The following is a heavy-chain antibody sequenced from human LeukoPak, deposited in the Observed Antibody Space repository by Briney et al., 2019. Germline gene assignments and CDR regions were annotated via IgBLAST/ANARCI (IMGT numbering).Heavy chain of an antibody. Sequence: SETLSLTCAVYGGSFSGYYWSWLRQSPGKGLEWIGEINHSGSTNYNPSLKSRVTISVDTSKNQFSLKLSSVTAADTAVYYCARSYCSSTSCYGWFDPWGQGTLVTVSS. CDR3: ARSYCSSTSCYGWFDP. V-gene: IGHV4-34*01. J-gene: IGHJ5*02. D-gene: IGHD2-2*01. CDR1: GGSFSGYY. CDR2: INHSGST.